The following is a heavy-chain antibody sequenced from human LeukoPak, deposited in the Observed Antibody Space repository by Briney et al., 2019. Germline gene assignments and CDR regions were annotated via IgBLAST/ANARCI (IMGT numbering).Heavy chain of an antibody. CDR1: GGSFSTYY. V-gene: IGHV4-34*01. Sequence: SETLSLTCAVYGGSFSTYYWNWSRQPPGRGLEWIGEINHSGITNYNPSLKSRVIISVDTSKKQSSLRLTSVTAADTAVYYCARGEPGGRDYWGQGTLVTVSS. D-gene: IGHD3-10*01. CDR3: ARGEPGGRDY. CDR2: INHSGIT. J-gene: IGHJ4*02.